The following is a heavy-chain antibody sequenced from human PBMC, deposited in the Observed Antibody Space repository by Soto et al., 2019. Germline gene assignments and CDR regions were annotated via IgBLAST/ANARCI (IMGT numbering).Heavy chain of an antibody. CDR3: ARRYDFWSGYSYNWFDP. D-gene: IGHD3-3*01. CDR2: IYHSGST. V-gene: IGHV4-4*02. J-gene: IGHJ5*02. Sequence: SETLSLTCAVSGGSISSNKWGGWGRQPPRMGLEWIGEIYHSGSTNYNPSLKSRVTISVDKSKNQFSLKLSSVTAADTAVYYCARRYDFWSGYSYNWFDPWGQGTLVTVSS. CDR1: GGSISSNKW.